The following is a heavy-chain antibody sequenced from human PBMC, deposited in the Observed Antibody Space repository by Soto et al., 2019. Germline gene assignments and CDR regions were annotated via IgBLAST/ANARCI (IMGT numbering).Heavy chain of an antibody. Sequence: QVQLVQSGAEVKKPESSVKVSCKSSGGTFSTYSIVWVRQAPGEGLEWMGGIIPIFGTANYAQQFQDRDTITADKPTNTAFMELSSLKSEDTAMYYCASSSGNNYGVGTNYYFDYWGQGTLVTVSS. D-gene: IGHD1-26*01. CDR1: GGTFSTYS. CDR3: ASSSGNNYGVGTNYYFDY. J-gene: IGHJ4*02. CDR2: IIPIFGTA. V-gene: IGHV1-69*06.